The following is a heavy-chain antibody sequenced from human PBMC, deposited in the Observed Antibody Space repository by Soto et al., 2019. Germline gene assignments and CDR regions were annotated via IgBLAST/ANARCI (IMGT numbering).Heavy chain of an antibody. CDR2: IYYSGST. Sequence: SETLSLTCTASGGSISSSSYYWGWIRQPPGKGLEWIGSIYYSGSTYYNPSLKSRVTVSVDTSKNQLSLNLNSVTAADTAVYYCARYVTFYYDSSGYFFDHWGQGTLVTVSS. D-gene: IGHD3-22*01. V-gene: IGHV4-39*01. CDR1: GGSISSSSYY. J-gene: IGHJ5*02. CDR3: ARYVTFYYDSSGYFFDH.